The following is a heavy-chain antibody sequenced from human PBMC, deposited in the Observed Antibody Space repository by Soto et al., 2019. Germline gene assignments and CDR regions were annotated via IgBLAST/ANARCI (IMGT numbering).Heavy chain of an antibody. Sequence: PSETLSLTCTVPGGSISSYYWSWIRQPPGKGLEWIGYIYYSGSTNYNPSLKSRVTISVDTSKNQFSLKLSSVTAADTAVYYCARRAAAGTSLDYWGQGTLVTVS. D-gene: IGHD6-13*01. CDR3: ARRAAAGTSLDY. CDR2: IYYSGST. V-gene: IGHV4-59*08. J-gene: IGHJ4*02. CDR1: GGSISSYY.